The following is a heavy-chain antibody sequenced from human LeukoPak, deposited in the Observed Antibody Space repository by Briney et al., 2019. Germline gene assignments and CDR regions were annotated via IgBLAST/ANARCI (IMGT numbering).Heavy chain of an antibody. Sequence: AGGSLRLSCAASGFTFSSYAMSWVRQAPGKGLEWVSAISGSGGSTYYADSVKGRFTISRDNSKNTLYLQMNSLRAEDTAVYYCARHSESYVLRFLEWLYVDYWGQGTLVTVSS. CDR1: GFTFSSYA. J-gene: IGHJ4*02. D-gene: IGHD3-3*01. CDR2: ISGSGGST. V-gene: IGHV3-23*01. CDR3: ARHSESYVLRFLEWLYVDY.